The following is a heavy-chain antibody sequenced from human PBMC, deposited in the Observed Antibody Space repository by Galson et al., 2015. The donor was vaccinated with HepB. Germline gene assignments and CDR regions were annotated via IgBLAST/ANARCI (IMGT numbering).Heavy chain of an antibody. CDR1: GFTFSSYA. Sequence: SLRLSCAASGFTFSSYAMDWVRQVPGKGLEWVAFVGYDGSTSSYADSVQGRFTISRDNSKNTLYVQMDSLRAEDTAVYYCATGADYCFVNWGQGTLVTVSS. CDR2: VGYDGSTS. J-gene: IGHJ4*02. CDR3: ATGADYCFVN. V-gene: IGHV3-30*02.